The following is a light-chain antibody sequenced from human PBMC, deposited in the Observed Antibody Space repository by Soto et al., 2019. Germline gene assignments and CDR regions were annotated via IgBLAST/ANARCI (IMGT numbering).Light chain of an antibody. J-gene: IGKJ1*01. CDR1: QRVSSN. V-gene: IGKV3-15*01. CDR2: GAS. CDR3: PQYPDPLLT. Sequence: RAPRSVTRWIRVTLSCRGNQRVSSNLAWYQQNPGQAPSLLIYGASTRPTGIPARFSGRGSGTEFTLTITSLQSEDFAVYYCPQYPDPLLTFGQGTKVDIK.